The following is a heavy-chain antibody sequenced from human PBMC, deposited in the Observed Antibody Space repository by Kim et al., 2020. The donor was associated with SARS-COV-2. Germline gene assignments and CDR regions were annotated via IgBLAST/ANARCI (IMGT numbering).Heavy chain of an antibody. V-gene: IGHV4-39*01. Sequence: SQTLSLTCTVSGGSISSSSYYWGWIRQPPGKGLEWIGSIYYSGSTYYNPSLKSRVTISVDTSKNQFSLKLSSVTAADTAVYYCARQAVAGLDYWGQGTLVTVSS. CDR3: ARQAVAGLDY. D-gene: IGHD6-19*01. CDR1: GGSISSSSYY. CDR2: IYYSGST. J-gene: IGHJ4*02.